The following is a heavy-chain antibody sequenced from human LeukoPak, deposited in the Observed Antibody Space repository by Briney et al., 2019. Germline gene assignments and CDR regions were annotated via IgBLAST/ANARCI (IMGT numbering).Heavy chain of an antibody. J-gene: IGHJ4*02. CDR1: GFTFSSYG. CDR3: ALNRGSGWYFHY. V-gene: IGHV3-7*01. CDR2: INQDGSEK. Sequence: GGSLRLSCAASGFTFSSYGMSWVRQAPGKGLEWVANINQDGSEKYYVDSVKGRFTISRDNAKNSLYLQMNSLRAEDTAVYYCALNRGSGWYFHYWGQGTLVTVSS. D-gene: IGHD6-19*01.